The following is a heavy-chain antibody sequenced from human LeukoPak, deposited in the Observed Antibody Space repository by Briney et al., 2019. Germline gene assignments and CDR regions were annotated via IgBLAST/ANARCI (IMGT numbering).Heavy chain of an antibody. CDR2: IYYSGST. CDR1: GXSISSSNW. V-gene: IGHV4-4*02. Sequence: NPSETLSLTWAVSGXSISSSNWWSWVRQPPGKGLEWIGYIYYSGSTNYNPSLKSRVTISVDTSKNQFSLKLSSVTAADTAVYYCARQAPPYYYDSSGCFDYWGQGTLVTVSS. CDR3: ARQAPPYYYDSSGCFDY. D-gene: IGHD3-22*01. J-gene: IGHJ4*02.